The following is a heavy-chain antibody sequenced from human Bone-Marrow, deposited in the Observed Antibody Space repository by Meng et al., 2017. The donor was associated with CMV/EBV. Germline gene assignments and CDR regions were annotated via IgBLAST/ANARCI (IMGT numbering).Heavy chain of an antibody. D-gene: IGHD3-22*01. Sequence: GGSLRLSCAASGFTFSSYWMSWVRQAPGKGVEWVANIKQDGSEKYYVDSVKGRFTISRDNAKNSLYLQMNILRAEDTAVYYCAREGYYDSSGYPRDAFDIWGQGTMVTVSS. CDR3: AREGYYDSSGYPRDAFDI. V-gene: IGHV3-7*01. J-gene: IGHJ3*02. CDR2: IKQDGSEK. CDR1: GFTFSSYW.